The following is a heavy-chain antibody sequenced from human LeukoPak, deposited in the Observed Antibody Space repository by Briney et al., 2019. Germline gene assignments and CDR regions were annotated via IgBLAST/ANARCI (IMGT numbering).Heavy chain of an antibody. CDR2: INHRGST. Sequence: SETLSLTCTVYGGSFSPYYWNWIRQPPGKGLEWIGEINHRGSTTYNPSLKSRVTISLDTSKNQFSLKLNSVTAADTGVYYCARDMSGFDYWGQGTLVTVSS. J-gene: IGHJ4*02. CDR3: ARDMSGFDY. V-gene: IGHV4-34*01. CDR1: GGSFSPYY.